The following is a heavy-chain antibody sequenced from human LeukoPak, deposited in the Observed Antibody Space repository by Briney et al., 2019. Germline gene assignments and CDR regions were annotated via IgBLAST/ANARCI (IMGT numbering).Heavy chain of an antibody. Sequence: GGSLRLSCAASGFTFSSYSMNWVRQAPGKGLEWVSYISSSGSTILYADSVKGRFTISRDNSKNTLYLQMNSLRAEDTAVYYCAKDYSDSSGYFRVPHVFDFWGQGTLVTVSS. CDR2: ISSSGSTI. D-gene: IGHD3-22*01. V-gene: IGHV3-48*04. CDR3: AKDYSDSSGYFRVPHVFDF. CDR1: GFTFSSYS. J-gene: IGHJ4*02.